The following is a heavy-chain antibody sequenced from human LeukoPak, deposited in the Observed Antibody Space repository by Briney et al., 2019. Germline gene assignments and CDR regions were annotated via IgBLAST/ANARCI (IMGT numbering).Heavy chain of an antibody. CDR2: INPSGGST. CDR1: GYTFSSNY. J-gene: IGHJ4*02. Sequence: AASVKVSCKSSGYTFSSNYMHWVRQAPGQGLEWMGIINPSGGSTRYAQKFQGRVTMTRDTSTSTGYMELSSLRYEDTAVYYCAREQGGSGSYYNSKFDYWGQGTLVTVSS. CDR3: AREQGGSGSYYNSKFDY. D-gene: IGHD3-10*01. V-gene: IGHV1-46*01.